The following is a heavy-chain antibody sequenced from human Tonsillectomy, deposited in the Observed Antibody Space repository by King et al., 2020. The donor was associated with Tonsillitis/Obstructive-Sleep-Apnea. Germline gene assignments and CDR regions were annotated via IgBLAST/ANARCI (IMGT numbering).Heavy chain of an antibody. Sequence: VQLVESGGGVVQPGRSLRLSCAASGFPFSTYAMHWVRQAPGKGLEWVAVISYDGTNKYYADSVKGRFTITRDNSRDTLYLQMNSLRAEDTPVYYCARDLGLVRGGFDPWGQGTLVTVSS. CDR2: ISYDGTNK. V-gene: IGHV3-30*04. D-gene: IGHD3-10*01. CDR3: ARDLGLVRGGFDP. CDR1: GFPFSTYA. J-gene: IGHJ5*02.